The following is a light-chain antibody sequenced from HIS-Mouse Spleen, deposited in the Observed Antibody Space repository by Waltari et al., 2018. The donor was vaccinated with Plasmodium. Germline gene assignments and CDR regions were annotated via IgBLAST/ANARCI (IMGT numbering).Light chain of an antibody. CDR2: EDS. CDR1: ALPKKY. J-gene: IGLJ3*02. V-gene: IGLV3-10*01. Sequence: SYELTQPPSVSVSPGQTARITCSGDALPKKYTYWYLQKSGQAPVLVLYEDSKRPAGIPGRFSGSSSGTMATLTISGAQVEDEADYYCYSTDSSGNHRVFGGGTKLTVL. CDR3: YSTDSSGNHRV.